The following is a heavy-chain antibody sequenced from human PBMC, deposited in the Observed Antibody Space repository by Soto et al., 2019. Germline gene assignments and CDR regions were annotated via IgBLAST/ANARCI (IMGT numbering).Heavy chain of an antibody. D-gene: IGHD3-22*01. CDR2: INHSGGT. Sequence: SETLSLTRAVYGGSFSAYYWSWIRQPPGKGLEWIGEINHSGGTSYNPSLKSRVTISVDTSKSQFSLKLTSVTAADRAVYYCARGSVDTVDSSGFYDYWGQGTPVTVSS. CDR3: ARGSVDTVDSSGFYDY. CDR1: GGSFSAYY. V-gene: IGHV4-34*01. J-gene: IGHJ4*02.